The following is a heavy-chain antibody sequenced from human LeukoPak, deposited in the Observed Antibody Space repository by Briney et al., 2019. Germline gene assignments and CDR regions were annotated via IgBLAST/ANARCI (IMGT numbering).Heavy chain of an antibody. Sequence: GGSLRLSCAASGFTFSSYWMHWVRQAPGKGLVWVSRISSDGSSTSYADSVKGRFTISRDNAKNTLYLQMNSLRAEDTAVYYCARVLIATNWFDPWGQGTLVTVSS. J-gene: IGHJ5*02. D-gene: IGHD5-24*01. CDR3: ARVLIATNWFDP. V-gene: IGHV3-74*01. CDR2: ISSDGSST. CDR1: GFTFSSYW.